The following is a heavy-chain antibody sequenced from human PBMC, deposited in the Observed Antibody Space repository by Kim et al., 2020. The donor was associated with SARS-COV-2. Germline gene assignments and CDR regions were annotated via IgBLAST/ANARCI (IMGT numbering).Heavy chain of an antibody. Sequence: GGSLRLSCAASGFTLSRSTMNWVRQAPGKGLVWVSRIISNGNDTTYADSVKGRFTISRDNAKNTLYLQMNSLRVEDTAVYYCARGGFDICGEGTMATVSS. CDR1: GFTLSRST. CDR3: ARGGFDI. CDR2: IISNGNDT. J-gene: IGHJ3*02. V-gene: IGHV3-74*03.